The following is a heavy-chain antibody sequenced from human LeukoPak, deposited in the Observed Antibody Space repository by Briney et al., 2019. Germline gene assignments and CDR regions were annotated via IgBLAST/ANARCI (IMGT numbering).Heavy chain of an antibody. J-gene: IGHJ4*02. CDR1: GFTFSSYE. V-gene: IGHV3-48*03. Sequence: GGSLRLSCAASGFTFSSYEMNWVRQAPGKGLEWVSYIGTSGSTMYYADSVKGRFTISRDNAKNSLFLQMNSLRVPDTAVYYCAREHGDWFDYWGQGTLVTVSS. CDR3: AREHGDWFDY. CDR2: IGTSGSTM. D-gene: IGHD4-17*01.